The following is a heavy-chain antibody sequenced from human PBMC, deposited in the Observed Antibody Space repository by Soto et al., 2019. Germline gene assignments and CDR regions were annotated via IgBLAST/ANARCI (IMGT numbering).Heavy chain of an antibody. CDR3: ARSQGSSTSLEIYYYYYYGMDV. D-gene: IGHD2-2*01. V-gene: IGHV1-69*01. J-gene: IGHJ6*02. CDR1: GGTFSSYC. Sequence: QVRLVQSGAEVKKPGSSVKVSCKASGGTFSSYCISWVRQAPGQGLEWMGGIIPISGTANYAQKFQGRGTITADESTSTAYMELSSLRSEDTAVYYCARSQGSSTSLEIYYYYYYGMDVWGQGTTVTVSS. CDR2: IIPISGTA.